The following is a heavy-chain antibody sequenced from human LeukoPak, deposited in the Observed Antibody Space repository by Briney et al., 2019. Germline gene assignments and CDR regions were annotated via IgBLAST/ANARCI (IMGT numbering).Heavy chain of an antibody. CDR2: IKSKTAGGTT. D-gene: IGHD1-26*01. Sequence: PGGSLRLSCAASGFTFSNAWMSWVRQAPGKGLEWVGRIKSKTAGGTTDYAAPVKRRFTISRDDSKNTPYLQMNTLKTADTAVYYCTTDRRELLRVVPYDYWGQGTLVTVSS. CDR1: GFTFSNAW. J-gene: IGHJ4*02. CDR3: TTDRRELLRVVPYDY. V-gene: IGHV3-15*01.